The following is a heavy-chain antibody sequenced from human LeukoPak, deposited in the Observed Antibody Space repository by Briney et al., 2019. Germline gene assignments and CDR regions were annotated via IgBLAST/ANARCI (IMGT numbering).Heavy chain of an antibody. CDR3: ARDYRGPIYYDSSGYYRKPLDY. J-gene: IGHJ4*02. V-gene: IGHV1-18*01. Sequence: ASVKVSCKASGYTFTSYGISWVRQAPGQGLEWMGWISAYNGNINYAQKLQGRVTMTTDTSTSTAYMELRSLRSDDTAVYYCARDYRGPIYYDSSGYYRKPLDYWGQGTLVTVSS. CDR1: GYTFTSYG. D-gene: IGHD3-22*01. CDR2: ISAYNGNI.